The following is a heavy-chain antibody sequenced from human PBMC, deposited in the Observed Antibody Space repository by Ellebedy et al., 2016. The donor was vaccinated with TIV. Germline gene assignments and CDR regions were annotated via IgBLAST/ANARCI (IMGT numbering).Heavy chain of an antibody. CDR1: GFSISAYW. CDR3: AREVGGGGAY. Sequence: GGSLRLSXAASGFSISAYWMHWVRQAPGKGLEWVANIKQDGSVKKYVDSVKGRFTISRDNGKNSLYLQMNSLRGEDTAVYYCAREVGGGGAYWGQGTLVTVSS. D-gene: IGHD2-21*01. CDR2: IKQDGSVK. V-gene: IGHV3-7*01. J-gene: IGHJ4*02.